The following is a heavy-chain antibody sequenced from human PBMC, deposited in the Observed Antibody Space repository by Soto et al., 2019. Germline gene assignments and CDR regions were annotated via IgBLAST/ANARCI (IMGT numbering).Heavy chain of an antibody. Sequence: PSETLSLTCTVSGGSISSSSYYWGWIRQPPGKGLEWIGSIYYSGSTYYNPSLKSRVTISVDTSKNQFSLKLSSVTAADTAVYYCARLETTVKNWFDPWGQGTLVTV. CDR2: IYYSGST. D-gene: IGHD4-17*01. J-gene: IGHJ5*02. CDR1: GGSISSSSYY. V-gene: IGHV4-39*01. CDR3: ARLETTVKNWFDP.